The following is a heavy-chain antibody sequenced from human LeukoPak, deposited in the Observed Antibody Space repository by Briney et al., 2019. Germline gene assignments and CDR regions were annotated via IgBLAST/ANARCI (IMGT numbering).Heavy chain of an antibody. J-gene: IGHJ4*02. Sequence: GASVKVSCKASGGTFSSYAISWVRQAPGQGLEWMGGIIPILGTANYAQKFQGRVTITADESTSTAYMELGSLRSEDTAVYYCARDQVAGTPAYWGQGTLVTVSS. V-gene: IGHV1-69*13. CDR1: GGTFSSYA. CDR2: IIPILGTA. CDR3: ARDQVAGTPAY. D-gene: IGHD6-19*01.